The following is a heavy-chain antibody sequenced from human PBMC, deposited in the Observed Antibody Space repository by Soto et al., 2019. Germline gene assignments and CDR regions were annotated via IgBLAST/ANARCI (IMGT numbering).Heavy chain of an antibody. Sequence: ASVKVSCKASGYTFLKYGINWVRQAPGQGLEWMGGIQTDTGHPNVAQKFQDRVTMTTDTSTNTTYMEMRGLRSGDTATYYCAKDRGYGYRFDHGG. CDR1: GYTFLKYG. V-gene: IGHV1-18*01. D-gene: IGHD5-18*01. CDR3: AKDRGYGYRFDH. CDR2: IQTDTGHP. J-gene: IGHJ4*01.